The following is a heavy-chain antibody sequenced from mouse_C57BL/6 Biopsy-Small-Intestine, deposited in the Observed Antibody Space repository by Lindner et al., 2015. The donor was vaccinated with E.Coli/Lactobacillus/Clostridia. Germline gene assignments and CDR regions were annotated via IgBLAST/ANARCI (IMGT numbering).Heavy chain of an antibody. CDR3: VRGRGWVAAL. V-gene: IGHV1-84*02. Sequence: RASVKVSCKTSGYTFSNYDINWVRQATGQGLEWMGCMGGKVGDTVFAQKFQGRVTMTMDTSISTAYLELSRLKFDDTGVYYCVRGRGWVAALWGQGTLITVSS. J-gene: IGHJ4*01. CDR1: GYTFSNYD. D-gene: IGHD3-3*01. CDR2: MGGKVGDT.